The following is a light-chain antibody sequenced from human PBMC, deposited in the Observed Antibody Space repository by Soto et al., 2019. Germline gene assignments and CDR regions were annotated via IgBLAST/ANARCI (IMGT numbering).Light chain of an antibody. CDR3: QQYHAYLWT. CDR1: QSFTSW. CDR2: DAS. Sequence: DIHITQSPSTRAASVGSRGTITCRASQSFTSWLAWYQQKPGKAPKLLIYDASSLESGVPSRFSGSGSGTEFTLTIGSLQPDDFATYYCQQYHAYLWTFGQGTKVDTK. J-gene: IGKJ1*01. V-gene: IGKV1-5*01.